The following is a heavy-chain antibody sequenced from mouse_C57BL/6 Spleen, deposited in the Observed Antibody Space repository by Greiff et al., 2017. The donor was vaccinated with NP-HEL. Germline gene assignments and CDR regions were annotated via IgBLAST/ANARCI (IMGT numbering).Heavy chain of an antibody. D-gene: IGHD1-1*01. CDR3: TESSPYAMDY. Sequence: QVQLQQSGAELVRPGASVTLSCKASSYTFTDYEMHWVKQTPVHGLEWIGALAPETGGTAYNQKFKGKAILTADKSSSTAYMELRSLTSEDSAVYYCTESSPYAMDYWGQGTSVTVSS. CDR2: LAPETGGT. V-gene: IGHV1-15*01. CDR1: SYTFTDYE. J-gene: IGHJ4*01.